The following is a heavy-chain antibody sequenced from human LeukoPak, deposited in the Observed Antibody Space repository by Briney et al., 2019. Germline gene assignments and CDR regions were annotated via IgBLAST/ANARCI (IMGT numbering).Heavy chain of an antibody. CDR3: ARAKLWPNFDY. CDR1: GDSISSDY. J-gene: IGHJ4*02. V-gene: IGHV4-59*12. D-gene: IGHD5-18*01. Sequence: KPSETLSLTCTVSGDSISSDYWSWIRQSPGKGLEWFGYIYYRGDTKYNPSLKSRIALDTSKNQFSLKLSSVTAADTAVYYCARAKLWPNFDYWGQGTLVTVSS. CDR2: IYYRGDT.